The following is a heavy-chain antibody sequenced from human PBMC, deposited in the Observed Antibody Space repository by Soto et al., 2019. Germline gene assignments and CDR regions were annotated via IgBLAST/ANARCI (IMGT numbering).Heavy chain of an antibody. CDR1: NAW. D-gene: IGHD6-19*01. CDR3: TTDLGQWLVSY. CDR2: IKSKTDGGTT. Sequence: NAWMNWVRQAPGKGLEWVGRIKSKTDGGTTDYAAPVKGRFTISRDDSKNTLYLQMNSLKTEDTAVYYCTTDLGQWLVSYWGQGTLVTVSS. J-gene: IGHJ4*02. V-gene: IGHV3-15*07.